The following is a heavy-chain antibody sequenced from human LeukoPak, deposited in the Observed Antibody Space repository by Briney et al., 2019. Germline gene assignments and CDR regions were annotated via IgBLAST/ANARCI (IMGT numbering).Heavy chain of an antibody. D-gene: IGHD4-23*01. CDR1: GFTFSNYA. Sequence: GGSLRLSCAASGFTFSNYAMSWVRQAPGKGLVWVSRIASDGSSTTYADSVKGRFSISRDNAKNTLYLQMNSLRVEDTAVYYCARGRPHGNDYWGQGTLVTVSS. V-gene: IGHV3-74*01. J-gene: IGHJ4*02. CDR2: IASDGSST. CDR3: ARGRPHGNDY.